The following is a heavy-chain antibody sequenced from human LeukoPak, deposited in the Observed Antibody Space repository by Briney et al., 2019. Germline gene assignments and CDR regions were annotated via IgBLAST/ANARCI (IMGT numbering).Heavy chain of an antibody. CDR3: ARDRTVEAFDI. Sequence: SETLSLTCTVSGGSISSSSYYWGWIRQPPGKGLEWIGSTYYSGSTYYNPSLKSRVTISVDTSKNQFSLKLSSVTAADTAVYYCARDRTVEAFDIWGQGTMVTVSS. V-gene: IGHV4-39*02. J-gene: IGHJ3*02. CDR1: GGSISSSSYY. CDR2: TYYSGST. D-gene: IGHD5-24*01.